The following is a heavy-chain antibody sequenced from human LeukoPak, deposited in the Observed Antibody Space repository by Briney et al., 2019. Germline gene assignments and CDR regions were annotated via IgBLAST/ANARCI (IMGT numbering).Heavy chain of an antibody. CDR1: GGSISSSGYY. D-gene: IGHD6-19*01. CDR2: IYYSGNT. J-gene: IGHJ4*02. Sequence: PSETLSLTCTVSGGSISSSGYYWGWIRQPPGKGLEWIGSIYYSGNTYYNPSLKSRVTISRDTSKNQFSLRLSSVTAADTAVYYCARDPIAVAGSYYFDYWGQGTLVTVSS. V-gene: IGHV4-39*02. CDR3: ARDPIAVAGSYYFDY.